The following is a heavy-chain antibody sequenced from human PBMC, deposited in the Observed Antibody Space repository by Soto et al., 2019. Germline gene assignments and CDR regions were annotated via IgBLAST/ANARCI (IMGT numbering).Heavy chain of an antibody. J-gene: IGHJ4*02. Sequence: PGGSLRLSCTASGFTFGDYAMSWVRQAPGKGLEWVGFIRSKAYGGTTEYAASVKGRFTISRDDSKSIAYLQMNSLKTEDTAVYYCTRVGQWELLGYFDYWGQGTLVTVSS. V-gene: IGHV3-49*04. CDR2: IRSKAYGGTT. CDR1: GFTFGDYA. D-gene: IGHD1-26*01. CDR3: TRVGQWELLGYFDY.